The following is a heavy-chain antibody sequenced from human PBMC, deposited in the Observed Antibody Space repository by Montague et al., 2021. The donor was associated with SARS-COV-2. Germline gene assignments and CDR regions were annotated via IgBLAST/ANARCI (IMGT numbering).Heavy chain of an antibody. CDR3: ARGYQLRVLEWSCRQSTFDY. V-gene: IGHV4-34*01. CDR1: GGSFGGYY. Sequence: SETLSLTCAVYGGSFGGYYWSWIRQPPGKGLEWIGEINHSGSTNYNPSLKSRVAISVDTSKNQFSLKLSSVTAADTAVYYCARGYQLRVLEWSCRQSTFDYWGQGTLVTASS. D-gene: IGHD3-3*01. CDR2: INHSGST. J-gene: IGHJ4*02.